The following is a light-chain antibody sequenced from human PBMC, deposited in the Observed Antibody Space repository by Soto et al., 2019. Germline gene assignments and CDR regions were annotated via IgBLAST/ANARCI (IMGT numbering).Light chain of an antibody. Sequence: QPVLTQSPSASASLGASVKLTCTLSSGHSSYAIAWHQQQPEKGPRYLMKLNSDGSHSKGDGIPDRFSGSSSGAERYLTISSLQPEDEADYYCQTWGTGIGVFGGGTKVTVL. CDR1: SGHSSYA. J-gene: IGLJ3*02. V-gene: IGLV4-69*01. CDR2: LNSDGSH. CDR3: QTWGTGIGV.